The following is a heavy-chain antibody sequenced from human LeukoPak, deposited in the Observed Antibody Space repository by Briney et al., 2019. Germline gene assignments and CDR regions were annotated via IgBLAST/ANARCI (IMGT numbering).Heavy chain of an antibody. J-gene: IGHJ4*02. Sequence: VASVKVSCKASGYTFTGYYMHWVRQAPGKGLEWMGWINPDSGGTDYAQKLQGRVTMTTDTSTSTAYMELGSLRSDDTAVYYCARDLRYYFDYWGQGTLVTVSS. D-gene: IGHD3-9*01. CDR1: GYTFTGYY. CDR3: ARDLRYYFDY. V-gene: IGHV1-2*02. CDR2: INPDSGGT.